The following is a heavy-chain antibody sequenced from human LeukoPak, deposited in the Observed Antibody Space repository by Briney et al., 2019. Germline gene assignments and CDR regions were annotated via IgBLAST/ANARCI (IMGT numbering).Heavy chain of an antibody. CDR3: AKGDLDWLLEED. D-gene: IGHD3-9*01. J-gene: IGHJ4*02. V-gene: IGHV3-23*01. CDR1: GFTFSSYA. Sequence: GGSLRLSCAASGFTFSSYAMSWVSQAPGKALEWVSAISGSGGSTYYADSVKGRFTISRDNSKNTLYLQMNSLRAEDTAVYYCAKGDLDWLLEEDWGQGTLVTVSS. CDR2: ISGSGGST.